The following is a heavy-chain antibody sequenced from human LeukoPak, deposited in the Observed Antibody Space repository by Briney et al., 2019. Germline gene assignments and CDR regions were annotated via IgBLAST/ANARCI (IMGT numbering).Heavy chain of an antibody. Sequence: EGSMRLSCADSGFTFSSYAMSWVRQAPGKGLEWVSAISGSGGSTYYADSVKGRFTISRDNSKNTLYVQMKSLRAEDTAVYYCAKLRSNYINYDAFDIWGQGTMVTVSS. J-gene: IGHJ3*02. CDR2: ISGSGGST. D-gene: IGHD4-11*01. V-gene: IGHV3-23*01. CDR1: GFTFSSYA. CDR3: AKLRSNYINYDAFDI.